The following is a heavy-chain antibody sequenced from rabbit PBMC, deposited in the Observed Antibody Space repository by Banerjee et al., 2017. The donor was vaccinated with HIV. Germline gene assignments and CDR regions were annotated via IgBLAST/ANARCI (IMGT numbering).Heavy chain of an antibody. V-gene: IGHV1S45*01. CDR3: ARAVSSGWGGFFNL. J-gene: IGHJ4*01. D-gene: IGHD4-1*01. CDR2: IYTGSGIT. CDR1: GFSFSDIYW. Sequence: QEQLEESGGDLVKPGASLTLTCTASGFSFSDIYWICWVRQAPGKGLEWIGCIYTGSGITYYASWAKGRFTISKTSSTTVTLQMTSLTAADTATYFCARAVSSGWGGFFNLWGQGTLVTVS.